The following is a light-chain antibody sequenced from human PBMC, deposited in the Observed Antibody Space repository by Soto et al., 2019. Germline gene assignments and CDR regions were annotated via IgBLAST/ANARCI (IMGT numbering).Light chain of an antibody. CDR1: SSDVGGYNF. CDR3: SSYSGSDNFVV. J-gene: IGLJ2*01. V-gene: IGLV2-8*01. Sequence: QSALTQSPSASGSPGQSVTISCAGTSSDVGGYNFVSWYQQHPGKVPKLMIYEVIKRPSGVPDRFSGSKSGNTASLTVSGLHAEDEADYYCSSYSGSDNFVVFGGGTKVTVL. CDR2: EVI.